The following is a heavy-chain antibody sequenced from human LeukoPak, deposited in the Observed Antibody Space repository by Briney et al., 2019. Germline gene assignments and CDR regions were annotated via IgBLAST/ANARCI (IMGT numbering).Heavy chain of an antibody. CDR3: ARNHSTGYFYYGMDV. CDR1: GGSISSGGYS. V-gene: IGHV4-30-2*01. D-gene: IGHD3-9*01. Sequence: PSQTLSLTCAVSGGSISSGGYSWSWIRQPPGKGLEWIGYVYHSGSTYYNPSLKSRVTISVDRSKNQFSLKLSSVTAADTAVYYCARNHSTGYFYYGMDVWGKGTTVTVSS. J-gene: IGHJ6*04. CDR2: VYHSGST.